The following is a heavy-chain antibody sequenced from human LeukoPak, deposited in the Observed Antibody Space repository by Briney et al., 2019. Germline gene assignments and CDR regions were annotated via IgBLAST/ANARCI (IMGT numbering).Heavy chain of an antibody. J-gene: IGHJ6*02. Sequence: GGSLRLSCAASGFTVSSNYMSWVRQAPGKGLEWVSAISGSGGSTYYADSVKGRFTISRDNSKNTLYLQMNSLRAEDTAVYYCGGHYYYYYGMDIWGQGTTVTVSS. CDR2: ISGSGGST. CDR3: GGHYYYYYGMDI. V-gene: IGHV3-23*01. CDR1: GFTVSSNY.